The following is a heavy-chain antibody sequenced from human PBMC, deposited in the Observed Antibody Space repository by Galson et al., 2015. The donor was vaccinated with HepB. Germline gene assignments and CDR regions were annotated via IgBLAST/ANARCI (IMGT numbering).Heavy chain of an antibody. J-gene: IGHJ3*02. V-gene: IGHV1-69*13. CDR3: ARDYYDSSGGAFDI. CDR2: IIPIFGTA. Sequence: SVKVSCKASGGTFSSYAISWVRQVPGQGLEWMGGIIPIFGTANYAQKFQGRVTITADESTSTAYMELSSLRSEDTAVYYCARDYYDSSGGAFDIWGQGTMVTVSS. D-gene: IGHD3-22*01. CDR1: GGTFSSYA.